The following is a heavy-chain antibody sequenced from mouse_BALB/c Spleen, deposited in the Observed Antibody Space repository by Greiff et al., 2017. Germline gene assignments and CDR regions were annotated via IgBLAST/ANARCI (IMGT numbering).Heavy chain of an antibody. CDR1: GFSLTSYG. CDR2: IWRGGST. V-gene: IGHV2-5-1*01. D-gene: IGHD1-2*01. Sequence: VKLVESGPSLVQPSQSLSITCTVSGFSLTSYGVHWVRQSPGKGLEWLGVIWRGGSTDYNAAFMSRLSITKDNSKSQVFFKMNSLQADDTAIYYCAKKRGKNYYGYYAMDYWGQGTSVTVSS. CDR3: AKKRGKNYYGYYAMDY. J-gene: IGHJ4*01.